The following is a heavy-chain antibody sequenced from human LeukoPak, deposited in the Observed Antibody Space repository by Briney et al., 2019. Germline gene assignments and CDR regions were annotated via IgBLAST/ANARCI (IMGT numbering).Heavy chain of an antibody. CDR1: GYNFTNYW. CDR2: IYPDDSDT. J-gene: IGHJ4*02. V-gene: IGHV5-51*01. CDR3: GRHDGSYLEHFDY. D-gene: IGHD1-26*01. Sequence: GESLKISCKGSGYNFTNYWIGWVRQMPGKGLEWMGTIYPDDSDTRYSPSFQGQITISADMSISTAYLQWSSLKASDTAMYYCGRHDGSYLEHFDYWGQGTLVTVSS.